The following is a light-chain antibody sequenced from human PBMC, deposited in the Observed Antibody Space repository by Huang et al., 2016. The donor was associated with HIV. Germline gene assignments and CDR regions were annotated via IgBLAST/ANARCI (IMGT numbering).Light chain of an antibody. J-gene: IGKJ3*01. CDR1: QSIKKY. Sequence: DIQMTQSPSSLSASVGVRVTITCRASQSIKKYLNWYQQKPVKAPKLLIYGASSLQSGVPSRCSGSVSGTDFTLTLSSLPPEDFATYYCQQSYSTLLFTFGPGTKVDI. CDR2: GAS. V-gene: IGKV1-39*01. CDR3: QQSYSTLLFT.